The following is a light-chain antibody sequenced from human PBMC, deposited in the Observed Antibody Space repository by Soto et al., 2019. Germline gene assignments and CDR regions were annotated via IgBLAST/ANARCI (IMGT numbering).Light chain of an antibody. Sequence: IVLTQSPGTLSLSPWERATLSCRASQSVSSSYLAWYQQKPGQAPRLHIYGASSRATGIPDRFSGSGSGTDFTLTISRLEPEDFAVYYCQQYGSSGTFGQGTKVDIK. CDR3: QQYGSSGT. CDR1: QSVSSSY. V-gene: IGKV3-20*01. CDR2: GAS. J-gene: IGKJ1*01.